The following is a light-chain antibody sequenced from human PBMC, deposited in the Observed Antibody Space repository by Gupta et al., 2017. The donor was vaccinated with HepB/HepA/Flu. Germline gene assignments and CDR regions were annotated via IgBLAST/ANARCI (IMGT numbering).Light chain of an antibody. CDR1: SSDVGSYNL. Sequence: SALPPPASVSGSPGPSITISCTGTSSDVGSYNLVSWYQQHPGKAPKLMIYEVSKRPAGVANRFSGSKSGNTASLTISGRKEEDAADYYCCADAGSSTYVFGTGTKVTVL. CDR3: CADAGSSTYV. J-gene: IGLJ1*01. V-gene: IGLV2-23*02. CDR2: EVS.